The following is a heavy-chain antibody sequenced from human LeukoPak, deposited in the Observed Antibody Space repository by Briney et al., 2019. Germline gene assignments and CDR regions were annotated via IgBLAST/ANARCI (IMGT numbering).Heavy chain of an antibody. D-gene: IGHD1-7*01. V-gene: IGHV4-34*01. Sequence: SETLSLTCTVSGGSISSYYWSWIRQPPGKGLEWIGEINHSGSTNYNPSLKSRVTISVDTSKNQFSLKLSSVTAADTAVYYCAKDDWNYVYAFDIWGQGTMVTVSS. J-gene: IGHJ3*02. CDR2: INHSGST. CDR1: GGSISSYY. CDR3: AKDDWNYVYAFDI.